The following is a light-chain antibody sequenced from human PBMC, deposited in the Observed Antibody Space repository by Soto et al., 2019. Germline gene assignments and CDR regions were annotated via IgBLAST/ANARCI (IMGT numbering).Light chain of an antibody. Sequence: IHMTHSPSSVSASVGDRVTISFRASEDINSRLAWYQQKPGNAPKLLIYAAFILQSGVPSRFSGYGSGTDFTLSISSLQPEDFATYYCQQADSFPITFGQGTRLEIK. CDR2: AAF. J-gene: IGKJ5*01. CDR3: QQADSFPIT. V-gene: IGKV1-12*01. CDR1: EDINSR.